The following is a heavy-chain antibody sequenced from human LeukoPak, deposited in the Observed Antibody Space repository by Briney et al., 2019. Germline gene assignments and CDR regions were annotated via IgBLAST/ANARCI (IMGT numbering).Heavy chain of an antibody. CDR1: GFSFISYG. J-gene: IGHJ4*02. V-gene: IGHV3-30*18. CDR2: ISDDGRNK. D-gene: IGHD4-17*01. Sequence: PGGSLRLSCAASGFSFISYGMHWVREAPGKGLVWVGVISDDGRNKKYADSVKGRFTISRDNSKDTLYLQMNSLRDEDTAVYYCAEPPSDYGDYVTYFDYWGQGTLVTVSS. CDR3: AEPPSDYGDYVTYFDY.